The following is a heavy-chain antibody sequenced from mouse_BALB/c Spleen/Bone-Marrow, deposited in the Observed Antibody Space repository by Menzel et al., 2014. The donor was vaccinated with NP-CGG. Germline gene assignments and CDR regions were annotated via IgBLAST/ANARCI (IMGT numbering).Heavy chain of an antibody. CDR3: TRSYYRYDEEAWFAY. Sequence: EVMLVESGGGLVKPGGSLKLSCAASGLTFSSYTMSWVRRTPEKRLEWVATISSGGSYTYYPDSVKGRFTISRDDAKNTLYLQMSSLKSEDTAMYYCTRSYYRYDEEAWFAYWGQGTLVTVSA. CDR1: GLTFSSYT. CDR2: ISSGGSYT. J-gene: IGHJ3*01. V-gene: IGHV5-6-4*01. D-gene: IGHD2-14*01.